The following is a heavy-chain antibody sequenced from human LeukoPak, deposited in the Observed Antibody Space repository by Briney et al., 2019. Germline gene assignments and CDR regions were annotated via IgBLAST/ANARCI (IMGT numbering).Heavy chain of an antibody. V-gene: IGHV3-74*01. CDR1: GFTFSSYW. CDR3: AKPPGLRRLDP. J-gene: IGHJ5*02. CDR2: IKSDGST. D-gene: IGHD5-12*01. Sequence: PGGSLRLSCAASGFTFSSYWMHWVRQTPGKGLVWVSRIKSDGSTIYADSVKGRFTISRDNSKNTLYLQMNSLRAEDTAVYYCAKPPGLRRLDPWGQGTRVTVSS.